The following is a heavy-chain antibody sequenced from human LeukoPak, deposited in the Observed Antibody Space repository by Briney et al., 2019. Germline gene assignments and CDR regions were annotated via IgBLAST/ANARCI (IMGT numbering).Heavy chain of an antibody. CDR3: ARYASGSYYWFDP. J-gene: IGHJ5*02. D-gene: IGHD3-10*01. CDR2: IYYTGSA. Sequence: SETLSLTCTVSGGSISNTIYYWGWIRQPPGKGLEWIGTIYYTGSAYYNPSLKSRVTISVDTSKSQFSLKLSSVTTADTALYYCARYASGSYYWFDPWGQGTLVTVSS. V-gene: IGHV4-39*01. CDR1: GGSISNTIYY.